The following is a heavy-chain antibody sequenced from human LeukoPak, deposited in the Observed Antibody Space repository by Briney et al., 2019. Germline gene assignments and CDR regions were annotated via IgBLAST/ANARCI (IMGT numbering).Heavy chain of an antibody. Sequence: GGSLRLSCAASGFTFSSYWIHWVRQAPGKGLVWVSRIISDGSTTSYADSVKGRLTISRDTAKNTLYLQMDSLRADDTAVYYCARISYDSSGYYDYWGQGALVTVSS. D-gene: IGHD3-22*01. V-gene: IGHV3-74*01. J-gene: IGHJ4*02. CDR1: GFTFSSYW. CDR3: ARISYDSSGYYDY. CDR2: IISDGSTT.